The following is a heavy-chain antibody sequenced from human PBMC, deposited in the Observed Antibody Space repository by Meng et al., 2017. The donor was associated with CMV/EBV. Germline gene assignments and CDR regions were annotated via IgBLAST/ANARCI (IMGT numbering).Heavy chain of an antibody. D-gene: IGHD5-24*01. CDR3: AKDRGDGYNLVKEDYYYGMDV. CDR1: GFTFSSYW. J-gene: IGHJ6*02. CDR2: IKQDGSEK. Sequence: GESLKISCAASGFTFSSYWMSWDRQAPGKGLEWVANIKQDGSEKYYVDSVKGRFTISRDNAKNSLYLQMNSLRAEDTAVYYCAKDRGDGYNLVKEDYYYGMDVWGQGTAVTVSS. V-gene: IGHV3-7*01.